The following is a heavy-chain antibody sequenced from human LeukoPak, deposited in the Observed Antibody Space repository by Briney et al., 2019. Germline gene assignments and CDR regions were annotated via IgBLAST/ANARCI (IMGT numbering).Heavy chain of an antibody. V-gene: IGHV3-53*01. D-gene: IGHD4/OR15-4a*01. CDR1: RFPVRSNY. CDR3: ARRAGAYSHPYDY. J-gene: IGHJ4*02. CDR2: IYSGGST. Sequence: PGGSLRLSCAASRFPVRSNYMSWVRQAPGKGLEWVSVIYSGGSTYYADSVKGRFTISRDNSKNTLYLQMNSLRAEDTAVYYCARRAGAYSHPYDYWGQGTLVTVSS.